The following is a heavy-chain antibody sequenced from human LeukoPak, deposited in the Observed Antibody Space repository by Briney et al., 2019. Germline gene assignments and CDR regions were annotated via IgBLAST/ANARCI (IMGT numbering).Heavy chain of an antibody. Sequence: SETLSLTCTVSGGSVSSGSYYWSWIRQPPGKGQEWIGYIYYSGSTNYNPSLKSRVTISLNTSKNQFSLKLTSVTAADTAVYYCTSLLGYCSGGSCYSAGWDYWGQGTLVTVSS. CDR3: TSLLGYCSGGSCYSAGWDY. CDR2: IYYSGST. V-gene: IGHV4-61*01. D-gene: IGHD2-15*01. J-gene: IGHJ4*02. CDR1: GGSVSSGSYY.